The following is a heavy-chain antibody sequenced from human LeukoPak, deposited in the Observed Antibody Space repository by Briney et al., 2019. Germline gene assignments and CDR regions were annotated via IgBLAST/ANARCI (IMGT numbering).Heavy chain of an antibody. Sequence: AEPLSLTCSVCSHFHTFYYWTWLRQPPGKGLEWIGNIHTSSSTDYNPTLKSRVTMSIDTTKMQFSLRLMSVTAADTAVYFCARPVQSIWGMYVNYWSQGTLVTVSS. J-gene: IGHJ4*02. CDR3: ARPVQSIWGMYVNY. CDR1: SHFHTFYY. D-gene: IGHD3-16*01. CDR2: IHTSSST. V-gene: IGHV4-4*09.